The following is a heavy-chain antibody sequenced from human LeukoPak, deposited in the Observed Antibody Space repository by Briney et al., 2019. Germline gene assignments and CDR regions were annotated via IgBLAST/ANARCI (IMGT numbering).Heavy chain of an antibody. V-gene: IGHV3-21*06. J-gene: IGHJ3*02. Sequence: PGGSLRLSCVASGFTFSTDNMNWVRQAPGKGLDWVAFIDAGGNYIQYADSVKGRFIISRDNAQNSLFLEVNSLRVEDTAVYYCARDKELAIRAYDIWGQGAMDTVSS. CDR2: IDAGGNYI. CDR3: ARDKELAIRAYDI. D-gene: IGHD5-24*01. CDR1: GFTFSTDN.